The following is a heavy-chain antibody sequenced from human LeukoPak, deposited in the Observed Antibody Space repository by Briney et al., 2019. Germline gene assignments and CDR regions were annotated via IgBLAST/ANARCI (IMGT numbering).Heavy chain of an antibody. Sequence: GASLRLSCAASGFTFSNYAMSWVRQAPGKGLDWVSAITGSGSGIYYADSMKSRFTISRDNSKNTLYLQINSLRAEDTAVYYCAKWGDYDVLTGYYVSDYWGQGTLVTVS. CDR3: AKWGDYDVLTGYYVSDY. J-gene: IGHJ4*02. CDR1: GFTFSNYA. D-gene: IGHD3-9*01. CDR2: ITGSGSGI. V-gene: IGHV3-23*01.